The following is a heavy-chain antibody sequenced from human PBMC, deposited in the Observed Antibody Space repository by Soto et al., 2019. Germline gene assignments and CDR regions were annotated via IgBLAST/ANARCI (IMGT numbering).Heavy chain of an antibody. D-gene: IGHD3-9*01. CDR2: IWYDGSSK. J-gene: IGHJ6*02. V-gene: IGHV3-33*01. CDR3: ARNVHTLRYNGMDV. CDR1: GLTFSSYS. Sequence: PXGSLRLTGAVSGLTFSSYSMDWVRQAPGKGLEWVAIIWYDGSSKYYADSVKGRFTISRDNSKNTVYLQMNSLRAEDTAVYYCARNVHTLRYNGMDVWGQGTTVTVSS.